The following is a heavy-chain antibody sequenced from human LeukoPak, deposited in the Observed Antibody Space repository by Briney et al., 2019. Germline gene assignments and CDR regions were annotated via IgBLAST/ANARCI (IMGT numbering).Heavy chain of an antibody. CDR3: ASSVDYTGYFDY. D-gene: IGHD4-11*01. Sequence: KPSETLSLTCTVSGGSISSGGYYWSWIRQHPGKGLEWIGYIYYSGSTYYNPSLKSRVTIAVDTSKNQFSLKLSSVTAADTAVYYCASSVDYTGYFDYWGQGTLVTVSS. V-gene: IGHV4-31*03. CDR2: IYYSGST. CDR1: GGSISSGGYY. J-gene: IGHJ4*02.